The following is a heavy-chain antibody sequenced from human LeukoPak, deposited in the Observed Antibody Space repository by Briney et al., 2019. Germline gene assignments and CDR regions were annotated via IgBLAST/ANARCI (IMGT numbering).Heavy chain of an antibody. J-gene: IGHJ6*02. CDR2: IYNRGTT. Sequence: SETLSLTCTVSGGSIDNSHCTWIRQPPGKGLEWIGCIYNRGTTIYNPSLRSRLTISVDTSKNQLSLRLSSVTAADTAAYFCARDSPTSPPAYYGMDVWGRGTTVTVSS. CDR1: GGSIDNSH. D-gene: IGHD2-2*01. CDR3: ARDSPTSPPAYYGMDV. V-gene: IGHV4-59*12.